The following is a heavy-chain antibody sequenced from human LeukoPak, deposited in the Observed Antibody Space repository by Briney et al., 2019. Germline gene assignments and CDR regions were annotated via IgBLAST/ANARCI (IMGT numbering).Heavy chain of an antibody. CDR3: ASYGDYFDY. V-gene: IGHV4-39*01. J-gene: IGHJ4*02. CDR2: FYYSGST. CDR1: GDSISSSNYY. D-gene: IGHD4-17*01. Sequence: SETLSLTCSVSGDSISSSNYYWGWIRQPPGKGLEWIGSFYYSGSTYYNPSLKSRVTISVDTSKNQFSLRLSSVTAADTAVYYCASYGDYFDYWGQGTPVTVSS.